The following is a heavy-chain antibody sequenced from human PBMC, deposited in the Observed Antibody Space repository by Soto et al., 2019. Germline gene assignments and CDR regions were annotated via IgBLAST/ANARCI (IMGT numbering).Heavy chain of an antibody. CDR2: ISYSGHTT. CDR1: GFTFTSYA. Sequence: PGGSLRLSCAASGFTFTSYAMNWVRQAPGQGLEWVSTISYSGHTTYYADSVKGRFTISRDSSNNTLCLQMDSLRGEDTAVYYCAKGAPLLAAGTWWFDPWGQGTLVTVSS. V-gene: IGHV3-23*01. D-gene: IGHD6-13*01. CDR3: AKGAPLLAAGTWWFDP. J-gene: IGHJ5*02.